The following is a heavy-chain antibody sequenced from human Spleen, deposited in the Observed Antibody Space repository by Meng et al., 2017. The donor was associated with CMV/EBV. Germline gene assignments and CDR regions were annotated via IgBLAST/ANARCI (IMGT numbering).Heavy chain of an antibody. CDR1: GFTFDDYA. J-gene: IGHJ6*02. V-gene: IGHV3-43D*03. D-gene: IGHD6-6*01. CDR2: ISWNGDSA. CDR3: ARDRLASEQLVRIGVRNYGMDV. Sequence: GESLKISCAASGFTFDDYAMHWVRQTPGKGLEWVSLISWNGDSAYYADSVKGRFSISRDNSKNSLYLQMNSLRAEDTAVYYCARDRLASEQLVRIGVRNYGMDVWGQGTTVTVSS.